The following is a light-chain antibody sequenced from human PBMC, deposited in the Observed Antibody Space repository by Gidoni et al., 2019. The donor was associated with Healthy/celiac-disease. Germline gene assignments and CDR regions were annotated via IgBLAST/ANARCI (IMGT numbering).Light chain of an antibody. V-gene: IGKV3-15*01. J-gene: IGKJ2*01. CDR1: QSVSSH. CDR3: QQYNNWPLLYT. Sequence: EIVMTQSPDTLSVSPGERAALSCRASQSVSSHLAWYQQKPGQAPRLLIYGASTRATGIPSRFICSGSGTEFTLTICSLQSEDFPVYYCQQYNNWPLLYTFGQGTKLEIK. CDR2: GAS.